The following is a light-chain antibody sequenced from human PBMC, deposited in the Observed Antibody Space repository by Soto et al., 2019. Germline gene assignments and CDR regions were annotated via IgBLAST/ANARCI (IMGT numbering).Light chain of an antibody. Sequence: QSVLTQPPSASGTPGQRVTISCSGSSSNIGSNTVNWYQQLPSMAPKLLIYSSNQRPSGVPDRFSGSKSGTSASLAISGLQSEDEDDYYCSAWDDSLNVVVFGGGTKVTVL. CDR1: SSNIGSNT. CDR2: SSN. CDR3: SAWDDSLNVVV. J-gene: IGLJ2*01. V-gene: IGLV1-44*01.